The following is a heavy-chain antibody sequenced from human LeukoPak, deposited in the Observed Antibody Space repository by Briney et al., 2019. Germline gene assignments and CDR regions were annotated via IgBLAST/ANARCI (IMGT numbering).Heavy chain of an antibody. Sequence: GGSLRLSCAASGFTVSSNYMSWVRQAPGEGLEWVSDIYSGGSTYYADSVKGGFTISRDNSKNTLYLQMSNLRGDDTAMYYCARGYSGSYDFDYWGQGTLVTVSS. D-gene: IGHD1-26*01. J-gene: IGHJ4*02. CDR1: GFTVSSNY. CDR2: IYSGGST. V-gene: IGHV3-66*01. CDR3: ARGYSGSYDFDY.